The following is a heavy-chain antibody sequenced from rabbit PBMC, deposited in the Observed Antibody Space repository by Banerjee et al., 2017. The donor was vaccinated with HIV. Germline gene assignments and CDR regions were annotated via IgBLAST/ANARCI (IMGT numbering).Heavy chain of an antibody. CDR3: AREYASSSGYFNL. CDR2: IDPVFGIT. V-gene: IGHV1S47*01. J-gene: IGHJ4*01. CDR1: GFDFSSYG. D-gene: IGHD1-1*01. Sequence: QEQLVESGGGLVQPGGSLKLSCKASGFDFSSYGVSWVRQAPGKGLEWIGYIDPVFGITHYASWVNGRFTISSHNAQNTLYLQLNSLTAADTATYFCAREYASSSGYFNLWGPGTLVTVS.